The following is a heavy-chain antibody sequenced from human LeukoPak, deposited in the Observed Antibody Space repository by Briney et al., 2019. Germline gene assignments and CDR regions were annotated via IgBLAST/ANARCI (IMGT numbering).Heavy chain of an antibody. CDR1: GGSISSYY. V-gene: IGHV4-4*09. CDR2: IYTSGST. J-gene: IGHJ3*02. D-gene: IGHD2-15*01. Sequence: PSETLSLTCTVSGGSISSYYWSWIRQPPGKGLEWIGYIYTSGSTNYNPSLKSRVTISVDTSNNRISLKLTSLTAADTAVYYCVRHLSAGRPAFDIWGQGTMVTVSS. CDR3: VRHLSAGRPAFDI.